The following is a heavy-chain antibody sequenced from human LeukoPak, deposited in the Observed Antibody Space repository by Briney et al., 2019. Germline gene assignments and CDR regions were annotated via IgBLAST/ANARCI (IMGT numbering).Heavy chain of an antibody. Sequence: ASVKVSCKASGYTFTSYGISWVRQVPGQGLEWMGWISTYNGNTNYAQKLQGRVTMTTDTSTSTAYLELRSLKSDDTAFYYCARDPHEFSSGWSHFNYWGQGTLVTVSS. CDR2: ISTYNGNT. J-gene: IGHJ4*02. CDR3: ARDPHEFSSGWSHFNY. V-gene: IGHV1-18*01. CDR1: GYTFTSYG. D-gene: IGHD6-19*01.